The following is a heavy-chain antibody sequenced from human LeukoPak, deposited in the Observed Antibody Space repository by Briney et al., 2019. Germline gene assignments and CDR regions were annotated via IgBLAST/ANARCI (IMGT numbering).Heavy chain of an antibody. CDR1: GGSISSYY. J-gene: IGHJ5*02. Sequence: PSETLSLTCTVSGGSISSYYWSWIRQPPGKGLEWIGYIYYSGSTNYNPSLKSRATISVDTSKNQFSLKLSSVTAADTAVYYCARHQSSTSGNWFDPWGQGTLVTVSS. CDR2: IYYSGST. CDR3: ARHQSSTSGNWFDP. D-gene: IGHD2-2*01. V-gene: IGHV4-59*01.